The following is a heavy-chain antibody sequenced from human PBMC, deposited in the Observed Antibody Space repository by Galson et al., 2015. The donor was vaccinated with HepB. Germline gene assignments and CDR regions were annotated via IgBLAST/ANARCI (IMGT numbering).Heavy chain of an antibody. CDR2: INWNGGST. CDR1: GFKFEDYG. J-gene: IGHJ4*02. V-gene: IGHV3-20*04. Sequence: SLRLSCAASGFKFEDYGMSWVRQAPGKGLEWVSGINWNGGSTRYADSVKGRCTISRDNAKNSLYLQMYSLRAEDTAFYYCSRGLNYFDSWGQGTLVTVSS. CDR3: SRGLNYFDS.